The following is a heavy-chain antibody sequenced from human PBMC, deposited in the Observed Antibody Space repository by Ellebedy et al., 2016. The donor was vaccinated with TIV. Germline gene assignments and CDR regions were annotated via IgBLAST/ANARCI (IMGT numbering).Heavy chain of an antibody. CDR3: ARRSSAYALDY. V-gene: IGHV1-46*01. D-gene: IGHD5-12*01. CDR2: TDPSGGST. CDR1: RYTFSSNY. J-gene: IGHJ4*02. Sequence: ASVKVSCKASRYTFSSNYMHWVRQHPGQGLEWMGITDPSGGSTNYAQKFQGRVTMTRDTSTSTVYMELSSLRSEDTAVYYCARRSSAYALDYWGQGTLVTVSS.